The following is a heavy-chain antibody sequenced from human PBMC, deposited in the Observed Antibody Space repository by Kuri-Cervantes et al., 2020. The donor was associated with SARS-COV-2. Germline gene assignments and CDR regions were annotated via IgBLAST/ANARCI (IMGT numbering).Heavy chain of an antibody. V-gene: IGHV1-69*10. CDR1: GGTFSSYA. CDR2: IIPILGIA. CDR3: AAGLVTPPERDYYYYYGMDV. D-gene: IGHD4-23*01. Sequence: SVKVSCKASGGTFSSYAISWVRQAPGQGLEWMGGIIPILGIANYAQKFQGRVTITADKSTSTAYMELSSLRSEDTAVYYCAAGLVTPPERDYYYYYGMDVWGQGNTVNGAS. J-gene: IGHJ6*01.